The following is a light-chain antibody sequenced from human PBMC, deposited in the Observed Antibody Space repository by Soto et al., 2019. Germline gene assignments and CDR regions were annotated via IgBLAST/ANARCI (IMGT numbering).Light chain of an antibody. CDR3: CSYAGSSTYVV. V-gene: IGLV2-23*02. CDR1: SSDVGSYNL. Sequence: QSALTQPAAVSGSPGQAITISCTGTSSDVGSYNLVSWYQQHPGKAPKLMIYEVSKRPSGVSNRFYGSKSVNTASLTISGLQAEDEADYCCCSYAGSSTYVVFGGGTKLTV. J-gene: IGLJ2*01. CDR2: EVS.